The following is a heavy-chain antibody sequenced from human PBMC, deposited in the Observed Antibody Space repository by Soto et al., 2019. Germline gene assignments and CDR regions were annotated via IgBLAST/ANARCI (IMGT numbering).Heavy chain of an antibody. CDR2: IYYRGST. Sequence: SETLSLTCTVSGGPISSYYWSWIRQPPGKGLEWIGYIYYRGSTNYNPSLKSRVTMSVDTSKSQFSLKLSSVTAADTAVYYCAREGGGSSSWYTYWGQGTLVTVSS. CDR3: AREGGGSSSWYTY. D-gene: IGHD6-13*01. J-gene: IGHJ4*02. CDR1: GGPISSYY. V-gene: IGHV4-59*13.